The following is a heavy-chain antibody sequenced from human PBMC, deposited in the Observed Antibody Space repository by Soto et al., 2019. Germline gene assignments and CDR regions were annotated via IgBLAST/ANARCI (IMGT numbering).Heavy chain of an antibody. CDR1: GFTFSSYS. CDR3: AAESYYESNGTKGRID. Sequence: PGGSLRLSCAASGFTFSSYSMNWVRQAPGKGLEWVSYISSSSSTIYYADSVKGRFTISRDNAKNSLYLQMNSLRDEDTAVYYCAAESYYESNGTKGRIDWGQGTLVTISS. V-gene: IGHV3-48*02. CDR2: ISSSSSTI. J-gene: IGHJ4*02. D-gene: IGHD3-22*01.